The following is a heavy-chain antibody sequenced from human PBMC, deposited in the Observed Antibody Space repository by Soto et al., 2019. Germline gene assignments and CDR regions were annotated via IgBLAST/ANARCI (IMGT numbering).Heavy chain of an antibody. CDR3: ARGGQLDGYAMDV. D-gene: IGHD6-6*01. CDR1: GGTFSSYA. J-gene: IGHJ6*02. Sequence: SVNVSCKASGGTFSSYAITWVRQGLGQGLEWMGGIIPIFVTANYAQKFQGRVTITADKSTSTAYMELSSLRSEDPPVYYCARGGQLDGYAMDVWGQGTTPTDS. CDR2: IIPIFVTA. V-gene: IGHV1-69*06.